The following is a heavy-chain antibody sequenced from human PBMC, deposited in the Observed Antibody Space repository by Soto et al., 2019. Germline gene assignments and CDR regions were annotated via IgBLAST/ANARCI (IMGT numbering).Heavy chain of an antibody. CDR1: GFTFSSYA. D-gene: IGHD2-15*01. Sequence: VQLLESGGGLVQPGGSLRLSCAASGFTFSSYAMSWVRQAPGKGLEWVAIISYDGTKIDYAGSVKGRFTISRDNSKNTLFLQMNSLTPEDTAVYYCARRDFYCRGCNCYSGDYAKDVWGQGTTVTVSS. CDR2: ISYDGTKI. CDR3: ARRDFYCRGCNCYSGDYAKDV. V-gene: IGHV3-30-3*01. J-gene: IGHJ6*02.